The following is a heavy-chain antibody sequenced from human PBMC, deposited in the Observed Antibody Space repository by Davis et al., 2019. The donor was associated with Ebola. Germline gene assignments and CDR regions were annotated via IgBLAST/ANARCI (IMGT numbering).Heavy chain of an antibody. CDR2: IKSKTDGGTT. CDR1: GFTFSNAW. V-gene: IGHV3-15*01. D-gene: IGHD1-26*01. J-gene: IGHJ4*02. CDR3: TTVGWTWELLHGY. Sequence: GESLNISCAASGFTFSNAWMSWVRQAPGKGLEWVGRIKSKTDGGTTDYAAPVKGRFTISRDDSKNTLYLQMNSLKTEDTAVYYCTTVGWTWELLHGYWGQGALVTVSS.